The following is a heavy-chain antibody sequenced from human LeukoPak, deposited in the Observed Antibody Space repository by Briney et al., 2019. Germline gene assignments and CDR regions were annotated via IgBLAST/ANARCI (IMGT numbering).Heavy chain of an antibody. CDR3: AKDRGITMVRGGCLDY. Sequence: AGGSLRLSCAASGFTFSSYGMSWVRQAPGKGLEWVSAISGSGGSTYYADSVKGRFTISRDNSKNTLYLQMNSLRAEDTAVYYCAKDRGITMVRGGCLDYWGQGTLVTVSS. V-gene: IGHV3-23*01. CDR2: ISGSGGST. J-gene: IGHJ4*02. D-gene: IGHD3-10*01. CDR1: GFTFSSYG.